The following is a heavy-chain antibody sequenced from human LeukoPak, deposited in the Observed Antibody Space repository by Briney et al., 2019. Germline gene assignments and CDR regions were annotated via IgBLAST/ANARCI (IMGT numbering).Heavy chain of an antibody. D-gene: IGHD6-19*01. CDR1: GGTFSSYA. Sequence: SVKVSCKASGGTFSSYAISWVRQAPGQGLEWMGGIIPIFGTANYAQKLQGRVTMTTDTSTSTAYMELRSLRSDDTAVYYCARIKWIAVAGTSYYYYYYMDVWGKGTTVTVSS. CDR2: IIPIFGTA. V-gene: IGHV1-69*05. CDR3: ARIKWIAVAGTSYYYYYYMDV. J-gene: IGHJ6*03.